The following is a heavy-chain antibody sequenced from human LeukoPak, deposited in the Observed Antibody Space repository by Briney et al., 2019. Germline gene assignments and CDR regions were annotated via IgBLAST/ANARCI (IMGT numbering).Heavy chain of an antibody. CDR1: GFSLSTSGVH. CDR3: AHRKRTTSGYYFDY. J-gene: IGHJ4*02. CDR2: IYGDDDK. Sequence: SGPTLVKPPQTLTLTCTFSGFSLSTSGVHVGWIRQPPGKGLEWLALIYGDDDKHYGPSLKSRLTITKDTSKNQVVLTMTNMDPVDTATYYCAHRKRTTSGYYFDYWGQGTLVTVSS. V-gene: IGHV2-5*05. D-gene: IGHD2-2*01.